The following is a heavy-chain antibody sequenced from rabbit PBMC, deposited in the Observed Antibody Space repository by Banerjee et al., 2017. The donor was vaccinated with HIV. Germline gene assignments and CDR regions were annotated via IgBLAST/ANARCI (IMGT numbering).Heavy chain of an antibody. V-gene: IGHV1S45*01. CDR2: IYAASSEYT. CDR1: GFSFNNSYW. CDR3: ARDTGSYYNL. D-gene: IGHD8-1*01. Sequence: QEQLEESGGDLVKPEGSLTLTCTASGFSFNNSYWICWVRQAPGKGLEWIACIYAASSEYTHYASWTKGRFTISKTTSTTVTLQMTSLTAADTATYFCARDTGSYYNLWGPGTLVTVS. J-gene: IGHJ4*01.